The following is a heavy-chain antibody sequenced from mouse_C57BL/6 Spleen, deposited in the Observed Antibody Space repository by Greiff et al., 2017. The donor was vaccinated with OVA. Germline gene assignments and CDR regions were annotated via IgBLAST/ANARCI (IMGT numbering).Heavy chain of an antibody. V-gene: IGHV1-69*01. J-gene: IGHJ2*01. Sequence: VQLQQPGAELVMPGASVKLSCKASGYTFTSYWMHWVKQRPGQGLEWIGEIDPSDSYTNYNQKFKGKSTLTVDKSSSTAYMQLSSLTSEDSAVYYCASSGRVYFDYWGQGTTLTVSS. CDR1: GYTFTSYW. CDR2: IDPSDSYT. D-gene: IGHD4-1*01. CDR3: ASSGRVYFDY.